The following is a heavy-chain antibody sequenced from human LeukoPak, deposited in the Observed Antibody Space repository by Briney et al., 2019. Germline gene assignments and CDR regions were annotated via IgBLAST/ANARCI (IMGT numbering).Heavy chain of an antibody. D-gene: IGHD4-23*01. CDR1: GGSISSSSYY. CDR3: ARDGGNEYYFDY. J-gene: IGHJ4*02. Sequence: SETLSLTCTVSGGSISSSSYYWGWIRQPPGKGLEWIGSIYYSGSTYYNPSLKSRVTISVDTSKNQFSLKLSSVTAADTAVYYCARDGGNEYYFDYWGQGTLVTVSS. CDR2: IYYSGST. V-gene: IGHV4-39*07.